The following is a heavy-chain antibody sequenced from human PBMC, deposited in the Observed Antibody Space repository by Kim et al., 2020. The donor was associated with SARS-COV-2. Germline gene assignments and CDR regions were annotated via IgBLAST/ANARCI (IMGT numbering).Heavy chain of an antibody. Sequence: GGSLRLSCAASGFTFSSYGMHWVRQAPGKGLEWVAVIWYDGSNKYYADSVKGRFTISRDNSKNTLYLQMNSLRAEDTAVYHCARDRGLTTVTPLGYWGQGTLVTVSS. D-gene: IGHD4-17*01. CDR2: IWYDGSNK. V-gene: IGHV3-33*01. J-gene: IGHJ4*02. CDR1: GFTFSSYG. CDR3: ARDRGLTTVTPLGY.